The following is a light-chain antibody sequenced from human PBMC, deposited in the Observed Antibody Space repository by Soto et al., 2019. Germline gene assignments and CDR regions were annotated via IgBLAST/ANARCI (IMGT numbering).Light chain of an antibody. J-gene: IGKJ5*01. CDR3: QQYGSSPPIT. CDR1: QSLGTS. V-gene: IGKV3-15*01. Sequence: VVMTQSPATLSVSPGERVVLSCRASQSLGTSLAWYHHKPGQAPRLLLYEASIRATGIPARFSGDGSGTEFTLTISSLQSEDFAVYYCQQYGSSPPITFGQGTRLEIK. CDR2: EAS.